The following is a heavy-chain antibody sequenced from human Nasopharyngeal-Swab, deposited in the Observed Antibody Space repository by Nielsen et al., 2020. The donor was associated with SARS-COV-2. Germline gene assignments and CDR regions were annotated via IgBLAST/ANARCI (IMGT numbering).Heavy chain of an antibody. J-gene: IGHJ4*02. V-gene: IGHV3-73*01. CDR2: IGDKDHNYTT. CDR1: GSTSSASA. Sequence: GGSLRLSCEPSGSTSSASAIHWVRQPSGKGLEWVGRIGDKDHNYTTTYGASVQGRFTISRDDSKNTSFLQMDSLKTEDTALYYCTTDFYFDYWGQGTLVTVSS. CDR3: TTDFYFDY.